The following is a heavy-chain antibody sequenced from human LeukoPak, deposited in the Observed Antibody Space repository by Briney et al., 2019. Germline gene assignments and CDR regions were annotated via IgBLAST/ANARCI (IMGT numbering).Heavy chain of an antibody. CDR2: MNPNSGNT. J-gene: IGHJ6*02. D-gene: IGHD6-19*01. Sequence: ASVKVSCTASGYTFTSYDINWVRQATGQGLEWMGWMNPNSGNTGYAQKFQGRVTMTRNTSISTAYMELSSLRSEDTAVYYCARGGSSFYSSGWYALEYGMDVWGQGTTVTVSS. CDR1: GYTFTSYD. V-gene: IGHV1-8*01. CDR3: ARGGSSFYSSGWYALEYGMDV.